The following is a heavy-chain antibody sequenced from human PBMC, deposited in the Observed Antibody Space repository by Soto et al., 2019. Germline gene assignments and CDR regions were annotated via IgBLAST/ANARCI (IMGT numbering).Heavy chain of an antibody. J-gene: IGHJ4*02. CDR3: ARDADYYYDSSGYYHFDY. Sequence: PGGSLRLSCAASGFTFSSDSMNWVRQAPGKGLEWVSYISSSSSTIYYADSVKGRFTISRDNAKNSLYLQMNSLRDEDTAVYYCARDADYYYDSSGYYHFDYWGQGTLVTVSS. D-gene: IGHD3-22*01. CDR2: ISSSSSTI. CDR1: GFTFSSDS. V-gene: IGHV3-48*02.